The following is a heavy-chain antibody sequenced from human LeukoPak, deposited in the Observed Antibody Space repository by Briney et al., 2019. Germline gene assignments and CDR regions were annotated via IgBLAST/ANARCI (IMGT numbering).Heavy chain of an antibody. CDR1: GFTFSSYE. J-gene: IGHJ4*02. CDR3: AKGAVDYYDSSGHFDY. V-gene: IGHV3-48*03. D-gene: IGHD3-22*01. Sequence: GGSLRLSCAASGFTFSSYEMNWVRQAPGKGLEWVSYISSSGSTIYYADSVKGRFTISRDNAKNSLYLQMNSLRAEDTAVYYCAKGAVDYYDSSGHFDYWGQGALVTVSS. CDR2: ISSSGSTI.